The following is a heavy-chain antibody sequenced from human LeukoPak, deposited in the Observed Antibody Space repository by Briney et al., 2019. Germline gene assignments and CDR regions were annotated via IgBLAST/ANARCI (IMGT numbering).Heavy chain of an antibody. V-gene: IGHV4-39*01. Sequence: SETLSLTCTVSGGSISSSNYYWGWIRQPPGKGLEWIGSIYYSGSTYYNPSLKSRVTISVDTSKNQLSLKLSSVTAADTAVYYCARHYNGSGVSSPGWFDPWGQGTLVTVSS. CDR2: IYYSGST. CDR1: GGSISSSNYY. CDR3: ARHYNGSGVSSPGWFDP. D-gene: IGHD3-10*01. J-gene: IGHJ5*02.